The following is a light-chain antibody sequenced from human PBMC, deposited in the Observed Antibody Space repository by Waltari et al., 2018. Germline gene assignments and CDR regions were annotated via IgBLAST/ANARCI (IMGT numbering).Light chain of an antibody. Sequence: QSALTQPASVSGSPGQSIIISCPGPSSDVGGYNYVPWYQQLPGRAPKLMIYDVTSRPPGVSNRFSGSKSGNTASLTISGLQAEDEADYYCSSYTSINTWVFGGGTKVTVL. J-gene: IGLJ3*02. CDR2: DVT. V-gene: IGLV2-14*03. CDR1: SSDVGGYNY. CDR3: SSYTSINTWV.